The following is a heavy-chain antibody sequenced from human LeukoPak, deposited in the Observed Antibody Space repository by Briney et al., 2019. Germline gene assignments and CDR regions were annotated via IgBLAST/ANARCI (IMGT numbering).Heavy chain of an antibody. D-gene: IGHD1-26*01. J-gene: IGHJ4*02. CDR2: ISTSNSYI. Sequence: PGGSLRLSCAGSGFTFSSSSMNWVRQAPGKGLEWVSSISTSNSYIYYADSVKGRFTISRDNAKNSLYLQMYSLRAEDTALYYCATYSGVHHKTFDDWGQGTLVIVSS. CDR3: ATYSGVHHKTFDD. V-gene: IGHV3-21*04. CDR1: GFTFSSSS.